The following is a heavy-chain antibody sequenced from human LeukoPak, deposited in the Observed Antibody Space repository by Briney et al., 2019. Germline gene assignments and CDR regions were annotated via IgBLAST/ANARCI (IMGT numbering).Heavy chain of an antibody. CDR3: TRTGPYYYYGMDV. D-gene: IGHD3/OR15-3a*01. Sequence: GGSLRLSCAASGFTFTHYNMYWVRQPPGKGLEWVSLINWDGSSSYYADSVKGRFTISRDNNKNSLYLPMNSLRTEDTALYYCTRTGPYYYYGMDVWGQGTTVAVSS. J-gene: IGHJ6*02. CDR1: GFTFTHYN. V-gene: IGHV3-43*01. CDR2: INWDGSSS.